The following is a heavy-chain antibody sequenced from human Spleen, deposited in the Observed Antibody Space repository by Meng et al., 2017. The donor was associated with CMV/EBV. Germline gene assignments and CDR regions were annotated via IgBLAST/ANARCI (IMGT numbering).Heavy chain of an antibody. D-gene: IGHD6-19*01. V-gene: IGHV3-30*03. CDR3: ARYPTERLAVAGGYFDY. CDR2: ISYDGSNI. Sequence: GESLKISCAASGFTFNSHAMHWVRQAPGKGLEWVAVISYDGSNIYYADSVKGRFTISRDNSRNTLYVQMHGLRAEDTAVYYCARYPTERLAVAGGYFDYWGQGSLVTVSS. CDR1: GFTFNSHA. J-gene: IGHJ4*02.